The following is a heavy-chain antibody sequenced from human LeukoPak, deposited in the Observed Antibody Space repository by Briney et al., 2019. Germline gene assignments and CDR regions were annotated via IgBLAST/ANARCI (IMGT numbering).Heavy chain of an antibody. CDR3: ARGQSGGPLDYYYYYMDV. Sequence: ASVKVSCKASGYTFTSYGISWVRQATGQGLEWIGLISSYNGNTNYAQKLQGRVTMTTDTSTSTAYMELRSLRSDDTAVYYCARGQSGGPLDYYYYYMDVWGKGTTVTVSS. J-gene: IGHJ6*03. D-gene: IGHD2-15*01. CDR2: ISSYNGNT. CDR1: GYTFTSYG. V-gene: IGHV1-18*01.